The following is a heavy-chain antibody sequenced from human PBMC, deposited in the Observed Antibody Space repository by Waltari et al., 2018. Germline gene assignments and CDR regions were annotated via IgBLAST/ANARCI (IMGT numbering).Heavy chain of an antibody. CDR1: GGPPSRYF. Sequence: QVQLQQWGAGLSKPSETLSLRCAVYGGPPSRYFWSWSRQSPRKGLEWIGEINHRGSTNYNPSLRGRVTISVDTSKNQFSLKLSSVTAADTAVYYCVRGAFEFYSSSFGKGGWFDPWGQGTPVTVSS. CDR2: INHRGST. J-gene: IGHJ5*02. CDR3: VRGAFEFYSSSFGKGGWFDP. V-gene: IGHV4-34*01. D-gene: IGHD3-10*01.